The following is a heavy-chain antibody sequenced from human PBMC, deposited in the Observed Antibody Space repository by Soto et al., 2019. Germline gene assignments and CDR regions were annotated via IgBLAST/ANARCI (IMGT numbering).Heavy chain of an antibody. V-gene: IGHV6-1*01. D-gene: IGHD6-13*01. CDR2: TYYRSTWGN. CDR1: GDSVSSNSAA. J-gene: IGHJ4*02. Sequence: QVQLQQSGPELVKPSQTLSLTCAISGDSVSSNSAAWPWIRQSPSRGLEWLGRTYYRSTWGNDYVMSRKSRITINPETTNNQFYRNLNSVTPEDTAEYYCSRQIAATGTAGTFDYWGQGTLVTVS. CDR3: SRQIAATGTAGTFDY.